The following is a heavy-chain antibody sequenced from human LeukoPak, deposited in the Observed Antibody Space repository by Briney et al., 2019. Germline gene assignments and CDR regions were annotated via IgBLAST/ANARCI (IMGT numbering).Heavy chain of an antibody. J-gene: IGHJ6*02. D-gene: IGHD2-15*01. CDR2: ISYDGRNK. V-gene: IGHV3-30*18. CDR3: AKEFYFATAV. Sequence: GGSLRLSCAASGFTFNNYGMHWDRQAPGKGLEWVAVISYDGRNKHYPDSVKGRFTISRDISTDTLWLQMDSLRAEDTAVYYCAKEFYFATAVWGQGTTVTVSS. CDR1: GFTFNNYG.